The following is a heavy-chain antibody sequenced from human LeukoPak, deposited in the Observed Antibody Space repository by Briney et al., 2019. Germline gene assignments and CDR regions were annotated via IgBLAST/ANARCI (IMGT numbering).Heavy chain of an antibody. CDR1: GDSISSTSYY. CDR2: IYYSGYI. CDR3: ARQTSVDTTSSFDY. D-gene: IGHD5-18*01. V-gene: IGHV4-39*01. J-gene: IGHJ4*02. Sequence: SETLSLTCTVSGDSISSTSYYWGWIRQPPGKGLEWLETIYYSGYIYSNPSLKSRVTISVDTSKNHFSLRLSSVTAADTAVCYCARQTSVDTTSSFDYWGQGTLVTVSS.